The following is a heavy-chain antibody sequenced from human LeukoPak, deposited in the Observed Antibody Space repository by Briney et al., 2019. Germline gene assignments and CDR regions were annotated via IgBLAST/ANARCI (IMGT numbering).Heavy chain of an antibody. Sequence: GGSLRLSCAASGFTFSRYSMNWVRQAPGKGLEWVSSISSSSYIYYADSVKGRFTISRDNAKNSLYLQMNSLRAEDTAVYYCARGSVQAAAAGINPDYWGQGTLVTVSS. CDR3: ARGSVQAAAAGINPDY. CDR1: GFTFSRYS. D-gene: IGHD6-13*01. V-gene: IGHV3-21*01. J-gene: IGHJ4*02. CDR2: ISSSSYI.